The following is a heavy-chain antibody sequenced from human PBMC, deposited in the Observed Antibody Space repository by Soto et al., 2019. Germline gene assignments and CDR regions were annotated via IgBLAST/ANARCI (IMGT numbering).Heavy chain of an antibody. CDR2: IYHSGST. V-gene: IGHV4-38-2*01. CDR1: GSSLSSSYY. Sequence: SETLSVTCYVSGSSLSSSYYWGWIRQPPGKGLEWIGSIYHSGSTYYNSSLKSRVTMSVDTSKNQSSLNLRSVTAADAAVYYGGRQWQWLMGGCFDPWGQGTPVRVYS. D-gene: IGHD6-19*01. J-gene: IGHJ5*02. CDR3: GRQWQWLMGGCFDP.